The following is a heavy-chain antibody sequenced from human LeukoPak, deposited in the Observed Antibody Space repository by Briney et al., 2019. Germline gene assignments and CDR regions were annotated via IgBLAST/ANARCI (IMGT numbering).Heavy chain of an antibody. J-gene: IGHJ4*02. Sequence: GESLKISCKGSGYTFTTHWIGWVRQMPGKGLEWMGIIYPGDSGTRYSPPFQGQVTISADKSISTAYLQWSSLKASDTAMYYCARLRAHYDSSGYPQKYYFDYWGQGTLVTVSS. D-gene: IGHD3-22*01. CDR1: GYTFTTHW. CDR3: ARLRAHYDSSGYPQKYYFDY. CDR2: IYPGDSGT. V-gene: IGHV5-51*01.